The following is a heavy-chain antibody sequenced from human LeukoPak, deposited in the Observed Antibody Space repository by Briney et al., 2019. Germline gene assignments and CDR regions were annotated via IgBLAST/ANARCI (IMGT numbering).Heavy chain of an antibody. CDR3: AKLHSATITADFDN. CDR2: ISIGGDHT. D-gene: IGHD1-14*01. Sequence: GGSLRLSCAASGFTFSGYAMSWVRQAPGKGLEWVSGISIGGDHTYYADSVQGRFTISRDNSKNTLFLQMSNLRAGDTAKYYCAKLHSATITADFDNWGQGSLVIVSS. V-gene: IGHV3-23*01. J-gene: IGHJ4*02. CDR1: GFTFSGYA.